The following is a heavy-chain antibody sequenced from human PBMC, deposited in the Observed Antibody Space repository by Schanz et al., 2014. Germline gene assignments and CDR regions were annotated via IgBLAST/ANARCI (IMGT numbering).Heavy chain of an antibody. CDR3: ARDTTWRLDL. J-gene: IGHJ2*01. Sequence: QVQLQESGPGLLKPSETLSLTCTVSGGSIRSYFWSWIRQPPGKGLEWIGYIYYSGSSDYNPSLKSRVTISLDTSKTQFSLTLTSLTAADTAVYYCARDTTWRLDLWGRGTLVTVSS. CDR1: GGSIRSYF. V-gene: IGHV4-59*12. CDR2: IYYSGSS. D-gene: IGHD1-1*01.